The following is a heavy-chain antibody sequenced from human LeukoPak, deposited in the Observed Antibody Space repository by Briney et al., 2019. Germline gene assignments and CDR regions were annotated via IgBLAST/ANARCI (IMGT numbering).Heavy chain of an antibody. CDR1: GFTFSSYA. D-gene: IGHD1-26*01. V-gene: IGHV3-23*01. Sequence: TGGSLRLSCAASGFTFSSYAMSWVRQAPGKGLEWVSVISGSGGNTYYADSVKGRFTISRDNSKNTLYLQMNSLRAEDTAVYYCAKDWEQSFDYWGQGTLVTVSS. CDR3: AKDWEQSFDY. J-gene: IGHJ4*02. CDR2: ISGSGGNT.